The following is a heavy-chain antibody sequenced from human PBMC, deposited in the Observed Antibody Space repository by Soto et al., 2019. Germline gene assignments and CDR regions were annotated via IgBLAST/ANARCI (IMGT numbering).Heavy chain of an antibody. V-gene: IGHV4-59*01. Sequence: QVQLQESGPGLVKPSETLSLTCTVSGGSISSYYWSWIRQPPGKGLEWIGYIYYSGSTNYNPSLKSRLTISVDTSKNQFSLKMSSVTAADTAVYYCARDLVGAIGYWGQGTLVTVSS. CDR2: IYYSGST. D-gene: IGHD1-26*01. CDR1: GGSISSYY. J-gene: IGHJ4*02. CDR3: ARDLVGAIGY.